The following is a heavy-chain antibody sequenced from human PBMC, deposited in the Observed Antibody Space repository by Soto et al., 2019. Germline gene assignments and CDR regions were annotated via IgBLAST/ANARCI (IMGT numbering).Heavy chain of an antibody. CDR2: IYYRGST. V-gene: IGHV4-61*01. Sequence: QVQLQESGPGLVKPSETLSLTCTVSGGSVSSGSYYWSWIRQPPGKGLEWIGYIYYRGSTNYNPSLKSRVTISVDTSKNQFSLKRSSVTAADTAVYYCARISGYSYGLPPYFDYWGQGTLVTVSS. D-gene: IGHD5-18*01. CDR1: GGSVSSGSYY. CDR3: ARISGYSYGLPPYFDY. J-gene: IGHJ4*02.